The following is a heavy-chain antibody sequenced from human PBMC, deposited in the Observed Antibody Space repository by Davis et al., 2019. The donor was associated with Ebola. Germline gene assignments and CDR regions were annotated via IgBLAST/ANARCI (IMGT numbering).Heavy chain of an antibody. CDR3: ARRSWSGYSSDY. CDR2: ISYDGSNK. J-gene: IGHJ4*02. CDR1: GFTFSSYA. Sequence: PGGSLRLSCAASGFTFSSYAMHWVRQAPGKGLEWVAVISYDGSNKYYADSVKGRFTISRDNSKNTLYLQMNSLRAEDTAVYYCARRSWSGYSSDYWGQGTLVTVSS. D-gene: IGHD3-3*01. V-gene: IGHV3-30-3*01.